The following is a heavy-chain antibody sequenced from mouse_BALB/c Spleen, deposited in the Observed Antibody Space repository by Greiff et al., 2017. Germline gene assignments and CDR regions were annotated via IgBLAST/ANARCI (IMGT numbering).Heavy chain of an antibody. D-gene: IGHD1-1*01. Sequence: EVKLVESGGDLVKPGGSLKLSCAASGFTFSSYGMSWVRQTPDKRLEWVATISSGGSYTYYPDTVTGRFTISRDNAKNTLYLEMSSLRSEDTAMYYCARDYYGSSRVAYWGQGTLVTVSA. CDR3: ARDYYGSSRVAY. CDR1: GFTFSSYG. V-gene: IGHV5-6*02. J-gene: IGHJ3*01. CDR2: ISSGGSYT.